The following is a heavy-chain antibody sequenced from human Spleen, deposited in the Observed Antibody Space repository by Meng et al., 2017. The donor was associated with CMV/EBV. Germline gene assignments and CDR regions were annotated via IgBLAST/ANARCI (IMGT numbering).Heavy chain of an antibody. D-gene: IGHD4-17*01. V-gene: IGHV4-39*07. J-gene: IGHJ5*02. CDR3: ALTTVNWFDP. Sequence: TCTVSRGSDGRGTYHWAWLRQPPGKGLEWIGSIYYNGNTFYHPSLKSRVNISGDTSKNQFSLKVNSLTAADTAVYYCALTTVNWFDPWGHGTLVTVSS. CDR1: RGSDGRGTYH. CDR2: IYYNGNT.